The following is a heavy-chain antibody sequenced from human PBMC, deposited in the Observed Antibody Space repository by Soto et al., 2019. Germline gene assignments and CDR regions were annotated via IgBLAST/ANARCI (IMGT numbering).Heavy chain of an antibody. CDR2: IYPFDSEV. J-gene: IGHJ6*02. D-gene: IGHD3-10*01. Sequence: GESLKISFQGFGYNFNTYLISWVRQMPVGGLDWMGIIYPFDSEVTYNPSFQGLVTLSVDKSIRTAYLQWSSLKASDTAIYFCARLVTEGGSHLCHTRVCPNTGGMDVWGQGTTVTVSS. V-gene: IGHV5-51*01. CDR3: ARLVTEGGSHLCHTRVCPNTGGMDV. CDR1: GYNFNTYL.